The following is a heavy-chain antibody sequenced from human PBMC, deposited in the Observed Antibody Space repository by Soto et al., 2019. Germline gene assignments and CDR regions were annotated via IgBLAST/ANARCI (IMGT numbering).Heavy chain of an antibody. V-gene: IGHV3-9*01. D-gene: IGHD1-26*01. CDR1: GFTFDDYA. J-gene: IGHJ6*02. Sequence: QAGGSLRLSCAASGFTFDDYAMHWVRQAPGKGLEWVSGISWNSGSIGYADSVKGRFTISRDNAKNSLYLQMNSLRAEDTALYYCAKGLSKWTPYYCGMDVWGQGTTVTVSS. CDR2: ISWNSGSI. CDR3: AKGLSKWTPYYCGMDV.